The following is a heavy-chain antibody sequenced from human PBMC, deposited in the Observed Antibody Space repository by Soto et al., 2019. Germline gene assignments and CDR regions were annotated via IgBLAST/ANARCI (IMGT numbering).Heavy chain of an antibody. CDR3: ARDRGSDDPIDY. J-gene: IGHJ4*02. V-gene: IGHV3-33*01. CDR1: GFTFSSYG. D-gene: IGHD3-10*01. Sequence: QVQLVESGGGVVQPERSLTLSCAASGFTFSSYGMHWVRQAPGKGLEWVAVIWHDGMNKYYADSVRGRFTISRDNSKNTLYLQMNSLRAEDTGVYYCARDRGSDDPIDYWGQGTLVTVSS. CDR2: IWHDGMNK.